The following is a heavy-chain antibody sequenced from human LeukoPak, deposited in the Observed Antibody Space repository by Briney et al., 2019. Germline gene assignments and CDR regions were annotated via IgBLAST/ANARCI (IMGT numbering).Heavy chain of an antibody. CDR1: GFTFTSYG. CDR2: IHYDGSPK. V-gene: IGHV3-30*02. Sequence: GGSLRLSCAASGFTFTSYGMHWVRQAPGKGLEWVAFIHYDGSPKYYANSVKGRFTISRDTSKNTLYLQMNSLTTEDTAVYYCAKAKTLDYWGQGTLVTVSS. CDR3: AKAKTLDY. J-gene: IGHJ4*02.